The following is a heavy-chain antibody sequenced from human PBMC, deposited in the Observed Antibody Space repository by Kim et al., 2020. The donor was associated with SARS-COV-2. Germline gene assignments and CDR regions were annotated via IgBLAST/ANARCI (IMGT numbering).Heavy chain of an antibody. V-gene: IGHV3-64D*06. Sequence: DSVKGRFTISRDNSKNTLYLQMSSLRAEDTAVYYCVKGHCSSTSCYPFDDWGQGTLVTVSS. D-gene: IGHD2-2*01. CDR3: VKGHCSSTSCYPFDD. J-gene: IGHJ4*02.